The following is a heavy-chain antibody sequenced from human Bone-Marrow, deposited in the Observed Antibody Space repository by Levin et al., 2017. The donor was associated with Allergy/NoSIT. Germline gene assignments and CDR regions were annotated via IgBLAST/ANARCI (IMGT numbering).Heavy chain of an antibody. CDR3: ARVSREDILTGYYTIHLDY. V-gene: IGHV4-30-4*01. CDR2: IYYSGSI. J-gene: IGHJ4*02. D-gene: IGHD3-9*01. CDR1: GGSISSRDYY. Sequence: SSETLSLTCTVSGGSISSRDYYWSWIRQPPGTGLEWIGYIYYSGSIYYNPSLKSRVTISVDTSKNHFSLKLISVTAADTAVYYCARVSREDILTGYYTIHLDYWGQGTLVTVSS.